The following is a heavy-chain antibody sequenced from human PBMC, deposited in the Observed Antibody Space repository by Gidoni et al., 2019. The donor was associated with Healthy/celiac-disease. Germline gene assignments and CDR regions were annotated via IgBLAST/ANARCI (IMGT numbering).Heavy chain of an antibody. CDR1: GYTFTSYG. V-gene: IGHV1-18*04. Sequence: QVQLVQSGAEVKKPGASVKVSCKASGYTFTSYGISWVRQAPGQGLEWMGWISAYNGNTNYAQKLQGRVTMTTDTSTSTAYMELRSLRSDDTAVYYCAREGYCSSTSCPNYYYGMDVWGQGTTVTVSS. CDR2: ISAYNGNT. CDR3: AREGYCSSTSCPNYYYGMDV. J-gene: IGHJ6*02. D-gene: IGHD2-2*01.